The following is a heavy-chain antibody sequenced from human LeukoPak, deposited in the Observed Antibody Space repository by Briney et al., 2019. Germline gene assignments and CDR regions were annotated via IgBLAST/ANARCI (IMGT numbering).Heavy chain of an antibody. V-gene: IGHV1-2*06. CDR3: ARADIYCSSTSCYRFGY. Sequence: ASVKVSCKASGYTFTGYYMHWVRQAPGQGLEWMGRINPNSGGTNYAQKFQGRVTMTRDTSISTAYMELSRLRSDDTAVYYCARADIYCSSTSCYRFGYWGQGTLVTVSS. CDR1: GYTFTGYY. D-gene: IGHD2-2*01. J-gene: IGHJ4*02. CDR2: INPNSGGT.